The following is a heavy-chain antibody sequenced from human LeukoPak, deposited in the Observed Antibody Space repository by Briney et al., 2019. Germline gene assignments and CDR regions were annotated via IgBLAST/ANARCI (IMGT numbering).Heavy chain of an antibody. D-gene: IGHD6-13*01. V-gene: IGHV3-48*02. CDR3: ARDATAGLFDF. CDR2: ISTSSSTI. Sequence: PGGSLRLSCAASGFTFSSYTMSWVRQAPGRGLEWVAYISTSSSTIYYAAPVKGRFTISSDNAKNSLYLQMNSVRDEDTAVYYCARDATAGLFDFWGQGTLVTVSS. J-gene: IGHJ4*02. CDR1: GFTFSSYT.